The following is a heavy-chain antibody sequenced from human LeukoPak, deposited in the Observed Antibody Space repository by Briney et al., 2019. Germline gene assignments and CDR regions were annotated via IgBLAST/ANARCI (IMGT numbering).Heavy chain of an antibody. D-gene: IGHD3-10*01. V-gene: IGHV3-23*01. CDR1: GFTFSSYA. Sequence: GGSLRLSCAASGFTFSSYAMSWVRQAPGKGLEWVSAISGSGGNTYYADSVKGRFTLPRDNSKNTLFPEMNSLRVEDTAVYYCARGGGWITMVRGVRSDAFDIWGQGTMVTVSP. J-gene: IGHJ3*02. CDR3: ARGGGWITMVRGVRSDAFDI. CDR2: ISGSGGNT.